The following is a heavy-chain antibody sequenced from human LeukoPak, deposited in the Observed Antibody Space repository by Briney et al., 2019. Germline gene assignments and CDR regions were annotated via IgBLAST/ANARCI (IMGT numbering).Heavy chain of an antibody. V-gene: IGHV4-39*01. J-gene: IGHJ4*02. CDR1: GGSISGSSYY. D-gene: IGHD3-10*01. CDR2: IYYSGST. CDR3: ARHAGAVSMYYFDY. Sequence: SQTLSLTCTVSGGSISGSSYYWGWIRQPPGKGLEWIGSIYYSGSTYYSPSLKSRVTISVDTSMNQFSLILSSVTAADSAVYYCARHAGAVSMYYFDYWGQGTLVTVSS.